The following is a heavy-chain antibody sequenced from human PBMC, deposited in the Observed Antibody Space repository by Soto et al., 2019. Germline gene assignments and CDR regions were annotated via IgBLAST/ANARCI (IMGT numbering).Heavy chain of an antibody. CDR2: MYHSGTT. CDR3: ARVAFGPIDY. D-gene: IGHD3-16*01. CDR1: NYSISSGYY. V-gene: IGHV4-38-2*02. J-gene: IGHJ4*02. Sequence: ETLSLTCTVSNYSISSGYYWGWIRQSPGEGLEWIVSMYHSGTTYYNPSLKSRVTISIDTSKNQFSLKLTSVTSADTAVYFCARVAFGPIDYWGQGTLVTVSS.